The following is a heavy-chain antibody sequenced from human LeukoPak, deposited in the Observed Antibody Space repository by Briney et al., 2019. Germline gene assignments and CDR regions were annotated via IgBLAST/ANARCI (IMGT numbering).Heavy chain of an antibody. J-gene: IGHJ3*02. CDR1: GGSINNGGYY. CDR3: ARDRRDGYNWHAFDI. V-gene: IGHV4-31*03. Sequence: SQTLSLTCTVSGGSINNGGYYWSWIRQHPGKGLEWIGYIYYSGNTYYNPSLKSRVTISVDTSKNQFSLKLSSVTAADTAVYYCARDRRDGYNWHAFDIWGRGTMVTVSS. D-gene: IGHD5-24*01. CDR2: IYYSGNT.